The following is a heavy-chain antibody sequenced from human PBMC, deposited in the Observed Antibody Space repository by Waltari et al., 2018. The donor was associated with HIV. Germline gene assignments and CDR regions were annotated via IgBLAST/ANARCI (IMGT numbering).Heavy chain of an antibody. V-gene: IGHV4-59*01. CDR1: GGSISNYY. Sequence: QVLLQESGPGLVKPSETLSLTCTVSGGSISNYYWNWIRQPPGKGLEWIGYIYYRGSTKDNPALKSRGTISVDTSKNQFSLKLSSVTAADTAVYYCARGTYGDYVYWYFNLWGRGTLVTVSS. J-gene: IGHJ2*01. CDR3: ARGTYGDYVYWYFNL. D-gene: IGHD4-17*01. CDR2: IYYRGST.